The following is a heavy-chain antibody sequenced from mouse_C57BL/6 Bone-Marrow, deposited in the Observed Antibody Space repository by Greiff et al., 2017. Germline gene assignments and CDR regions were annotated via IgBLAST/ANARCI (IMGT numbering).Heavy chain of an antibody. J-gene: IGHJ3*01. Sequence: QLQQPGAELVRPGSSVKLSCKASGYTFTSYWMHWVKQRPIQGLEWIGNIDPSDSETHYNQKFKDKATLTVDKSSSTAYMQLSSLTSEDSAVYYCARGAHYYGNYAGFAYWGQGTLVTVSA. V-gene: IGHV1-52*01. CDR1: GYTFTSYW. D-gene: IGHD2-1*01. CDR3: ARGAHYYGNYAGFAY. CDR2: IDPSDSET.